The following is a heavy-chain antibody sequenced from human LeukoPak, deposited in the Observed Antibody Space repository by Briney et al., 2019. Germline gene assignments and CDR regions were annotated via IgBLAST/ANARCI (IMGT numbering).Heavy chain of an antibody. J-gene: IGHJ4*02. Sequence: ASVKVSCKAFGYTFADYGISWVRRAPGQGLEWMGWISAYNGNTNYAQKLQGRVTMTTDTSTSTAYMELRSLRSDDTAVYYCAKNYDSSGYYQDYWGQGTLVTVSS. CDR1: GYTFADYG. V-gene: IGHV1-18*01. CDR2: ISAYNGNT. CDR3: AKNYDSSGYYQDY. D-gene: IGHD3-22*01.